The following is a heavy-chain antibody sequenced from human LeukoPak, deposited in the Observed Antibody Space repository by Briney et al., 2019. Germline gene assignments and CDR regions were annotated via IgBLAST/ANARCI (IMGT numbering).Heavy chain of an antibody. V-gene: IGHV3-7*01. CDR3: ARTLAARHTSGYIDY. D-gene: IGHD3-22*01. Sequence: GGSLRLSCAASGFTFSSYWMSWVRQAPGKGLEWVANIKEDGSEKYYVDSVKGRFTISRDNGKNSLHLQMNSLRAEDTAVYYCARTLAARHTSGYIDYWGQGTLVTVSS. CDR1: GFTFSSYW. CDR2: IKEDGSEK. J-gene: IGHJ4*02.